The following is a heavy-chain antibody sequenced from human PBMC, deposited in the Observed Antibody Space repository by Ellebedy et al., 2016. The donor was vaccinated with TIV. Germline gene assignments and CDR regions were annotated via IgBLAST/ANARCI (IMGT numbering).Heavy chain of an antibody. V-gene: IGHV3-64*01. J-gene: IGHJ2*01. CDR3: ARDSRDYGGNPKDWYFDL. D-gene: IGHD4-23*01. Sequence: PGGSLRLSCAASGFTFSSYTMHWVRQAPGKGLEYVSAIYANGCSTYYANSVKGRFTISRDNSKDTLYLQMGSLRAADMAVYYCARDSRDYGGNPKDWYFDLWGRGTLVTVSS. CDR1: GFTFSSYT. CDR2: IYANGCST.